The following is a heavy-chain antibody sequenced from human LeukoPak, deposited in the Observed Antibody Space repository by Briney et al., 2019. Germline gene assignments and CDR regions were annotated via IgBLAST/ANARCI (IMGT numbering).Heavy chain of an antibody. J-gene: IGHJ4*02. CDR2: IWYDGSKK. V-gene: IGHV3-33*01. CDR1: GFTFSNYG. CDR3: ATTCDDYAFDY. Sequence: GGSLRLSCAASGFTFSNYGMHWVRQAPGKGLEWVAIIWYDGSKKYYADSVKGRFTISRDNSKSTVYLQMNSLRADDRAVYYCATTCDDYAFDYWGQGTLVTASS. D-gene: IGHD4-17*01.